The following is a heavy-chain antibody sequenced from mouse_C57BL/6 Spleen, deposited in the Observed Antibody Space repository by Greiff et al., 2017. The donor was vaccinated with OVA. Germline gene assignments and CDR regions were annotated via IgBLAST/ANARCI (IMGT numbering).Heavy chain of an antibody. J-gene: IGHJ2*01. D-gene: IGHD2-13*01. V-gene: IGHV1-50*01. CDR1: GYTFTSYW. CDR2: IDPSDSYT. CDR3: ARWDYFYYFDY. Sequence: VKLQQPGAELVKPGASVKLSCKASGYTFTSYWMQWVKQRPGQGLEWIGEIDPSDSYTNYNQKFKGKATLTVDTSSSTAYMQLSSLTSEDSAVYYCARWDYFYYFDYWGQGTTLTVSS.